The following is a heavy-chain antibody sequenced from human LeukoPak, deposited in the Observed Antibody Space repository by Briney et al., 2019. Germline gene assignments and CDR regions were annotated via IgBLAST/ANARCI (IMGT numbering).Heavy chain of an antibody. CDR2: IDTNTGSP. V-gene: IGHV7-4-1*02. J-gene: IGHJ3*01. CDR1: GNTFTNHA. CDR3: VTDYYDSSGYQRPA. D-gene: IGHD3-22*01. Sequence: ASVKVSCKASGNTFTNHAMNWVRQAPGQGLEWMGWIDTNTGSPTYAQGFTGRFVFSVDTSVNTIYLQIRSLKAEDTAVYYCVTDYYDSSGYQRPAWSQGTMVTVSS.